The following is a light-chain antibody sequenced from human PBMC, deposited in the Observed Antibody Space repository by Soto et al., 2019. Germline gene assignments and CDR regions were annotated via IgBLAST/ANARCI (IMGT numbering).Light chain of an antibody. V-gene: IGLV2-8*01. CDR3: SSYAGNFNLV. CDR1: SSDVGGCVY. Sequence: QSALTQPPSASGSPGQSVTISCTGTSSDVGGCVYVSWYQQYPGKAPKLMIYEVSKRPSGVPDRFSGSKSGNTASLTVSGLQAEDEADYYCSSYAGNFNLVFGGGTKVTVL. CDR2: EVS. J-gene: IGLJ3*02.